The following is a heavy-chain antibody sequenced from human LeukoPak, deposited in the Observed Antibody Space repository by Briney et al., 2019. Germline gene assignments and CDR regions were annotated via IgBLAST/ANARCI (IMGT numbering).Heavy chain of an antibody. CDR3: ARRLKDYGGNSGSDY. J-gene: IGHJ4*02. Sequence: GGSLRPSCAASGFTFSSYAMHWVRQAPGKGLEYVSAISSNGGSTYNANSVKGRFTISRDNSKNTLYLQMGSLRAEDMAVYYCARRLKDYGGNSGSDYWAREPWSPSPQ. CDR1: GFTFSSYA. CDR2: ISSNGGST. V-gene: IGHV3-64*01. D-gene: IGHD4-23*01.